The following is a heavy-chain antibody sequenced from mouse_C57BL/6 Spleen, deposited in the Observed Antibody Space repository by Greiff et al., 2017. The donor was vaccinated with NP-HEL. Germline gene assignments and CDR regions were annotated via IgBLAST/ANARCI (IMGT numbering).Heavy chain of an antibody. J-gene: IGHJ3*01. CDR3: ARDRSYYGSTGFAY. CDR2: INYDGSST. Sequence: EVKVVESEGGLVQPGSSMKLSCTASGFTFSDYYMAWVRQVPEKGLEWVANINYDGSSTYYLDSLKSRFIISRDNAKNILYLQMSSLKSEDTATYYCARDRSYYGSTGFAYWGQGTLVTVSA. CDR1: GFTFSDYY. V-gene: IGHV5-16*01. D-gene: IGHD1-1*01.